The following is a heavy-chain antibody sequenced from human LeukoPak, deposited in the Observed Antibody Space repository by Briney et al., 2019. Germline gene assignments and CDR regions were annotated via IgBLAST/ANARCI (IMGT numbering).Heavy chain of an antibody. CDR2: ISYDGSNK. D-gene: IGHD6-13*01. CDR3: ARDGAAAGSLDLYYFDY. Sequence: PGRSLRLSCAASGFTFSSYAMHWVRQAPGKGLEWVAVISYDGSNKYYADSAKGRFTISRDNSKNTLYLQMNSLRAEDTAVYYCARDGAAAGSLDLYYFDYWGQGTLVTVSS. V-gene: IGHV3-30-3*01. CDR1: GFTFSSYA. J-gene: IGHJ4*02.